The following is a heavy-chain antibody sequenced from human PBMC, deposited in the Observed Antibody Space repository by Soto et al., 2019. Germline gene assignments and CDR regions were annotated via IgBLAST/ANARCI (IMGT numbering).Heavy chain of an antibody. V-gene: IGHV1-46*01. CDR1: ADTFTSYY. Sequence: ASVKVSCKAPADTFTSYYIHWVRQAPGHGLEWMGIINPNGGSTRFAQTFQGRITMTTDTSTSTVYMELRSLRSEDTAVYYCAKIGSQSHYDSSGYLSFDYWGQGTLVTVSS. CDR2: INPNGGST. D-gene: IGHD3-22*01. CDR3: AKIGSQSHYDSSGYLSFDY. J-gene: IGHJ4*02.